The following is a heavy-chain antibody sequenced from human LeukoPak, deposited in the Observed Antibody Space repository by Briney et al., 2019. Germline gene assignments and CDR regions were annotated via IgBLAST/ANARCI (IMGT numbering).Heavy chain of an antibody. D-gene: IGHD2-21*01. V-gene: IGHV4-59*01. CDR1: GGSISSYY. CDR2: IYYSGST. CDR3: ARADPLPYCGGDCYSDYYYYMDV. J-gene: IGHJ6*03. Sequence: SETLSLTCTVSGGSISSYYWSWIRQLPGKGLEWIGYIYYSGSTNYNPSLKSRVTISVDTSKNQFSLKLSSVTAADTAVYYCARADPLPYCGGDCYSDYYYYMDVWGKGTTVTVSS.